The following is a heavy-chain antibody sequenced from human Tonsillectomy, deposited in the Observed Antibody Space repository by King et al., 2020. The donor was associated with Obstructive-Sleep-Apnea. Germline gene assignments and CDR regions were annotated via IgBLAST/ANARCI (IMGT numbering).Heavy chain of an antibody. CDR3: ARHFRVPGSGTYSFFDY. J-gene: IGHJ4*02. Sequence: VQLQESGPGLVKPSETLSLTCTVSGGSISSNYWSWIRQPPGKGLEWIGYIYYTGSTNYNPSLKSRVTISVDTFKNHFSLKLSSVTAADTAVYYCARHFRVPGSGTYSFFDYWGQGTLVPVSS. D-gene: IGHD1-26*01. V-gene: IGHV4-59*08. CDR2: IYYTGST. CDR1: GGSISSNY.